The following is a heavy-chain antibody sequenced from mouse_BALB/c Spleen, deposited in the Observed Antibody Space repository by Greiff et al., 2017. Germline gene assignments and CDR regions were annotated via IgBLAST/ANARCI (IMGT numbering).Heavy chain of an antibody. J-gene: IGHJ2*01. CDR2: INPYNGAT. CDR3: ARSGGSLDY. Sequence: VQLKESGPELVKPGASVKISCKASGYSFTGYYMHWVKQSHVKSLEWIGRINPYNGATSYNQNFKDKASLTVDKSSSTAYMELHSLTSEDSAVYYCARSGGSLDYWGQGTTLTVSS. D-gene: IGHD3-1*01. CDR1: GYSFTGYY. V-gene: IGHV1-31*01.